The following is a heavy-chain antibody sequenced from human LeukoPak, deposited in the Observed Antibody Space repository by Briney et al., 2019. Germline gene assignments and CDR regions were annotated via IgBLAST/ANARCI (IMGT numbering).Heavy chain of an antibody. CDR2: IIPIFGTA. V-gene: IGHV1-69*13. CDR1: GGTFSSYA. Sequence: ASVKVSCKASGGTFSSYAISWVRQAPGQGLEWMGGIIPIFGTANYAQKFQVRVTITADESTSTAYMELSSLRSEDTAVYYCARLERPSFWFDPWGQGTLVTFSS. J-gene: IGHJ5*02. CDR3: ARLERPSFWFDP.